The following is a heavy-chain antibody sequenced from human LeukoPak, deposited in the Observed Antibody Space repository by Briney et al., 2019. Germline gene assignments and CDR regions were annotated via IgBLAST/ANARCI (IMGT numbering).Heavy chain of an antibody. CDR1: GGSISGYY. J-gene: IGHJ3*02. V-gene: IGHV4-59*08. Sequence: KPSETLSLTCTVSGGSISGYYWSWIRQPPGKGLEWIGSIYYSGSTNYNPSLKSRLTISIDTSENQFSLKLSSVTAADTAVYYCAGEYSSSSGRRAFDIWGQGTMVTVSS. CDR2: IYYSGST. D-gene: IGHD6-6*01. CDR3: AGEYSSSSGRRAFDI.